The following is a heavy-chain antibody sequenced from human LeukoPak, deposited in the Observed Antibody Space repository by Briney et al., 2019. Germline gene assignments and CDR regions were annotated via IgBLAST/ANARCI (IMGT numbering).Heavy chain of an antibody. CDR1: GYTFTSYY. CDR3: ARDFSAVDSSYNYGY. CDR2: INPSGGST. Sequence: ASVTVSCKASGYTFTSYYMHWVRQAPRQGLEWMGIINPSGGSTSYAQKFQGRVTMTRDTSTSTVYMELSSLRSEDTAVYYCARDFSAVDSSYNYGYWGQGTLVTVSS. D-gene: IGHD3-22*01. V-gene: IGHV1-46*01. J-gene: IGHJ4*02.